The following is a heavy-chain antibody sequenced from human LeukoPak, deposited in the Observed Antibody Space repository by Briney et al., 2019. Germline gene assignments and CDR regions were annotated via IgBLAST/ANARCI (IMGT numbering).Heavy chain of an antibody. V-gene: IGHV4-61*02. J-gene: IGHJ5*02. Sequence: SQTLSLTCTVSGGSISSGGYYWSWIRQPAGKGLEWVGRIYTSGSTNYNPSLKSRVTISVDTSKNQFSLNLSSVTAADTAVYYCARELRFLEWATEPWGQGTLVTVSS. CDR1: GGSISSGGYY. D-gene: IGHD3-3*01. CDR2: IYTSGST. CDR3: ARELRFLEWATEP.